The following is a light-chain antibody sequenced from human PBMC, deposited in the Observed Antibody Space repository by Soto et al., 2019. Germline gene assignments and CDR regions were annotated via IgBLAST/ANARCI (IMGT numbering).Light chain of an antibody. Sequence: QSALTHPASVPGSPGQSITISCTGTSSAVGRYNYVSWYQQHPGKAPKLMIYDVSNRPSGVSNRFSGSKSGNTASLTISWLHAEDEADYYCSSYTSSSTFVVFGGGTKLT. CDR1: SSAVGRYNY. CDR3: SSYTSSSTFVV. CDR2: DVS. J-gene: IGLJ2*01. V-gene: IGLV2-14*01.